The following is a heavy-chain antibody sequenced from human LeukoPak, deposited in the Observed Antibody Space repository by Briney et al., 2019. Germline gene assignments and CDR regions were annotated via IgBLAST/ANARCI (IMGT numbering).Heavy chain of an antibody. CDR3: VKDRAGTYTLDY. V-gene: IGHV3-30-3*01. CDR1: GFTFSNYA. Sequence: GGSLRLSCAATGFTFSNYAIHWGRQAPGKGLEWVAFISDDGSRQHYADSVKGRFTISRDNSKNTLNLQMNSLRAEDTAVYYCVKDRAGTYTLDYWGQGTLVTVSS. CDR2: ISDDGSRQ. J-gene: IGHJ4*02. D-gene: IGHD3-10*01.